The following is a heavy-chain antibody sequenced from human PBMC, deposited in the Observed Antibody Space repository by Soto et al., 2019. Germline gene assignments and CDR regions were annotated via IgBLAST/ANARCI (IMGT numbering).Heavy chain of an antibody. CDR1: GFTFSGSA. V-gene: IGHV3-73*01. CDR2: IRSKTNSYAT. CDR3: TASGSDAFVEY. J-gene: IGHJ4*02. Sequence: GGSLRLSCAASGFTFSGSAMHWVRQASGKGLEWVGRIRSKTNSYATAYAASVKGRFTISRDDSRNTAYLQMNSLKTEDTAVYYCTASGSDAFVEYLGQGTLVTVSS. D-gene: IGHD5-12*01.